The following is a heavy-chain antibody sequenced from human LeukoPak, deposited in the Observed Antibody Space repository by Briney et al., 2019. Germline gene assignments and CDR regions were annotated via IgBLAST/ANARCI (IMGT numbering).Heavy chain of an antibody. Sequence: SETLSLTCTVSGDSNSTYYWSWIRQPPGKGLEWIGYIYYSGSTNYNPSLKSRVTISVDTSKNQFSLKLNSVTAADTAVYYCARHSGPRYSYGYTFDYWGQGTLVTVSS. D-gene: IGHD5-18*01. CDR1: GDSNSTYY. J-gene: IGHJ4*02. V-gene: IGHV4-59*08. CDR2: IYYSGST. CDR3: ARHSGPRYSYGYTFDY.